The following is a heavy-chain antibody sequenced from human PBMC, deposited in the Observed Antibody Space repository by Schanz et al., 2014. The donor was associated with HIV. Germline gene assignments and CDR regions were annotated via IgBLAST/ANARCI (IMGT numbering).Heavy chain of an antibody. Sequence: EVQVVESGGGLVQPGGSLRLSCVASGFTFNNYAMTWVRQAPGKGLEWVSSISESGGRSYYADSVNGRFTISRDNSKNTLYLQMTTLRTEDTAVYYCAKPEYDSRGNSQSHFDSWGQGTLVTVSS. J-gene: IGHJ4*02. V-gene: IGHV3-23*04. CDR1: GFTFNNYA. CDR2: ISESGGRS. D-gene: IGHD3-22*01. CDR3: AKPEYDSRGNSQSHFDS.